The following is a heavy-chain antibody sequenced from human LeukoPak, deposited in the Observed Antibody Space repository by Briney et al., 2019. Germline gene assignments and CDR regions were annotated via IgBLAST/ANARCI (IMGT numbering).Heavy chain of an antibody. V-gene: IGHV1-46*01. J-gene: IGHJ4*02. CDR3: ARAPPRGSSSWSPLGIDY. CDR2: INPSGGST. Sequence: VASVKVSCKASGYTFTSYYMRWVRQAPGQGLEWMGIINPSGGSTSYAQKFQGRVTMTRDMSTSTVYMELSSLRSEDTAVYYCARAPPRGSSSWSPLGIDYWGQGTLVTVSS. D-gene: IGHD6-13*01. CDR1: GYTFTSYY.